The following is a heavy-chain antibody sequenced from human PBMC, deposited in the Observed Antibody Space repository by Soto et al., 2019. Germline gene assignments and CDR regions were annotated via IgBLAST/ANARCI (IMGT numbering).Heavy chain of an antibody. D-gene: IGHD3-3*01. CDR1: GFTFRSYA. CDR3: AKDPAFYDFWSGYSDY. CDR2: ISGSGDST. V-gene: IGHV3-23*01. J-gene: IGHJ4*02. Sequence: PGGSLRPSCAASGFTFRSYAMSWVRQAPGKGLEWVSAISGSGDSTYYADPVKGRFIISRDNSKNTLYLQMTSLRADDTAVYYCAKDPAFYDFWSGYSDYWGQRSLVTVSS.